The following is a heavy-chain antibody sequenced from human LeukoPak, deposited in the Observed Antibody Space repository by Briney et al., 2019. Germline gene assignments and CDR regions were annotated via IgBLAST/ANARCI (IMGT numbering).Heavy chain of an antibody. D-gene: IGHD1-14*01. J-gene: IGHJ4*02. CDR1: GGSISSGDYY. CDR2: IYYSGST. V-gene: IGHV4-30-4*01. Sequence: SQTLSLTCTVSGGSISSGDYYWNWLRQPPGKGLDWIGHIYYSGSTYYNPPLKSRVTISVDTSKNQFSLKLSSVTAADTAVYFCARETGLYYFDYWGQGTLVTVSS. CDR3: ARETGLYYFDY.